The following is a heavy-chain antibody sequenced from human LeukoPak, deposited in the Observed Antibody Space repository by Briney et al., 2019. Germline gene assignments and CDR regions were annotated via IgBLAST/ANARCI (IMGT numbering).Heavy chain of an antibody. V-gene: IGHV3-30*02. D-gene: IGHD2-2*01. J-gene: IGHJ6*03. CDR1: GFTFSSYG. CDR3: AKDENIVVVPAAPWYYYYYMDV. CDR2: IRYDGSNK. Sequence: SGGALRLSCAASGFTFSSYGMHWVRQAPGKGLEWVAFIRYDGSNKYYADAVKGRFTISSDNSKNTLYLQMNSLRAEDTAVYYCAKDENIVVVPAAPWYYYYYMDVWGKGTTVTVSS.